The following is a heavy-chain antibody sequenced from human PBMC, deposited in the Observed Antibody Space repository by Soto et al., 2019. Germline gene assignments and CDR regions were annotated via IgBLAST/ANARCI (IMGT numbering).Heavy chain of an antibody. CDR2: LSGAGEKI. V-gene: IGHV3-23*01. D-gene: IGHD3-3*01. Sequence: GGSLRLSCVAPGFSLSIYAMSWFRHVPGKGLEWVSSLSGAGEKIYYADSVKGRFSISRDNSKRSVYLQMNSLRVEDTAIYYCAKDVEYDFWSGSYFDSWGQGTLVTVSS. J-gene: IGHJ4*02. CDR1: GFSLSIYA. CDR3: AKDVEYDFWSGSYFDS.